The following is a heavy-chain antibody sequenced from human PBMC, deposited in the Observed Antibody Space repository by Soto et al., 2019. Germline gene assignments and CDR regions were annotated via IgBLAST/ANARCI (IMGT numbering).Heavy chain of an antibody. CDR3: ASLGYCSSTSCYRGYYYYGMDV. CDR1: GGSISSGDYY. Sequence: KTSETLSLTCTVSGGSISSGDYYWSWIRQPPGKGLEWIGYIYYSGSTYYNPSLKSRVTISVDTSKNQFSLKLSSVTAADTAVYYCASLGYCSSTSCYRGYYYYGMDVWGQGTTVTVSS. V-gene: IGHV4-30-4*01. J-gene: IGHJ6*02. CDR2: IYYSGST. D-gene: IGHD2-2*02.